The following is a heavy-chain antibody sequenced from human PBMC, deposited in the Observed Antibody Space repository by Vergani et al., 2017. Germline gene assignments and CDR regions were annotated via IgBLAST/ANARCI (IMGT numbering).Heavy chain of an antibody. CDR2: ISYDGTQK. D-gene: IGHD1-1*01. J-gene: IGHJ1*01. Sequence: QVHLVESGGGVVRLGSSLSLSWLVSGFTSSYYGMPWFGQAPGKGLEWVAVISYDGTQKYYADSVKGRFTISRDNSKSTLYLQMNSLRTEDTAVYYCATKSCGTPGCQIGYFREWGQGTLVTVSS. CDR1: GFTSSYYG. V-gene: IGHV3-30*03. CDR3: ATKSCGTPGCQIGYFRE.